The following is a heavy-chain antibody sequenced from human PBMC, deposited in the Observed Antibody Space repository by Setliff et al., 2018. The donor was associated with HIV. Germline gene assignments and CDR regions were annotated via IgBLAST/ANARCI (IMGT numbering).Heavy chain of an antibody. J-gene: IGHJ4*02. D-gene: IGHD3-3*01. V-gene: IGHV4-34*01. CDR2: INHAGST. Sequence: SETLSLTCTLYGASFSGYFWSWIRQPPGKGLEWIGEINHAGSTNFNPSLKGRVTISVDMSKRQFSLHLTSVTAADTAVYYCATLSGPIDHWGQGTLVTVSS. CDR3: ATLSGPIDH. CDR1: GASFSGYF.